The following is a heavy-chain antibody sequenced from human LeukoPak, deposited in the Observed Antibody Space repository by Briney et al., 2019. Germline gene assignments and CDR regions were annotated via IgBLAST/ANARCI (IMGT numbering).Heavy chain of an antibody. Sequence: PGGSLRLSCAASGFTFSSYWMHWVRQAPGKGLVWVSRINGDGSSTSHADSVKGRLTISRDNAENTLYLQMNSLRVEDTAVYYCIRDMYTTSSARGAYWGQGTLVTVSS. D-gene: IGHD6-6*01. J-gene: IGHJ4*02. CDR2: INGDGSST. V-gene: IGHV3-74*01. CDR1: GFTFSSYW. CDR3: IRDMYTTSSARGAY.